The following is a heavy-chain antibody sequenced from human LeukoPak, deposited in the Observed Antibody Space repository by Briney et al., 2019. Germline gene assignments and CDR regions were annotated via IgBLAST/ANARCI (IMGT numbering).Heavy chain of an antibody. Sequence: SETLSLTCTVSGGSINSSSYYWGWIRQPPGKGLGCIGSIYYSGSTYYNPSLKSRVTISVDTSMNQFSLKLSSVTAADTAVYYCARLQGGTYYYDSSGYLNWFDPWGQGTLVTVSS. D-gene: IGHD3-22*01. CDR2: IYYSGST. V-gene: IGHV4-39*01. CDR3: ARLQGGTYYYDSSGYLNWFDP. CDR1: GGSINSSSYY. J-gene: IGHJ5*02.